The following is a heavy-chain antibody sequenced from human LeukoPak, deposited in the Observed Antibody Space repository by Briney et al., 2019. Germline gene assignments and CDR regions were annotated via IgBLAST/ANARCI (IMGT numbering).Heavy chain of an antibody. CDR1: GFTFSSYN. D-gene: IGHD5-12*01. CDR3: ARVWGYGGYS. V-gene: IGHV3-21*01. J-gene: IGHJ4*02. CDR2: ISSSSSYT. Sequence: GGSLRLSCAASGFTFSSYNMNWVRQAPGKGLEWVSSISSSSSYTYYADSVKGRFTISRDNVKNSLYLQMNSLRAEDTAVYYCARVWGYGGYSWGQGTLVTVSS.